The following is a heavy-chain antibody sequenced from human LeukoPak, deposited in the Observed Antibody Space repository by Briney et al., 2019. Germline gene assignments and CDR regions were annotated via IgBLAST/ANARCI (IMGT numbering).Heavy chain of an antibody. V-gene: IGHV4-59*01. D-gene: IGHD3-3*01. J-gene: IGHJ3*02. CDR3: ARYYDFWSGSYHDAFDI. CDR2: IYYSGST. CDR1: GGSISSYY. Sequence: SETLSLTCTVSGGSISSYYWSWIRQPPGKGLEWIGYIYYSGSTNYNPSLKSRVTISVDTSKNQFSLKLSSVTAADTAVYYCARYYDFWSGSYHDAFDIWGQGTMVTVSS.